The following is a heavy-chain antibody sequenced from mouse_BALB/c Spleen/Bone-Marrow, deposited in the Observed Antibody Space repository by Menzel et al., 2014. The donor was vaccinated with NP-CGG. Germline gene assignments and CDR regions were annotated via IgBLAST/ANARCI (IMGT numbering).Heavy chain of an antibody. Sequence: VQLKQSGAELVKPGASVKLSCTASGFNIKDTYMHWVKQRPEQGLEWIERIDPANGNTKYDPKFQGKATITADTSSNTASLQLSSLTAEDAAVYYCARGDYGGFAYWGQGTLVTVSA. J-gene: IGHJ3*01. CDR1: GFNIKDTY. CDR3: ARGDYGGFAY. V-gene: IGHV14-3*02. CDR2: IDPANGNT. D-gene: IGHD2-4*01.